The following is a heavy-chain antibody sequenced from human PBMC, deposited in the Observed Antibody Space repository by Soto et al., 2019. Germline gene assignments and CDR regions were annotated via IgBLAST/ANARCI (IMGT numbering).Heavy chain of an antibody. V-gene: IGHV3-48*04. CDR3: ARDREVVAGTASSDY. Sequence: GGSLRLSCAASGFTFSTYSMNWVRQAPGKGLEWVSYISSSSSTIFYTDSVKGRFTISRDNAKNSLFLQMNSLRAEDTAVYYCARDREVVAGTASSDYWGQGTLVTVSS. CDR1: GFTFSTYS. CDR2: ISSSSSTI. J-gene: IGHJ4*02. D-gene: IGHD6-19*01.